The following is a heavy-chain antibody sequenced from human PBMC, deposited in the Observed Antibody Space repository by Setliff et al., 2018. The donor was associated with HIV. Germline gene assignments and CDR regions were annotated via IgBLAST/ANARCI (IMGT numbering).Heavy chain of an antibody. Sequence: ASVKVSCKASGYTFTTYYIHWVRQAPGQGLEWMGILNPSEGTTSFAQKFQGRVTMTRDTSTSTVYMDLSSLRADDTAVYYCVRESGYSSSWYKGHDAFDIWGQGTMVTVSS. J-gene: IGHJ3*02. V-gene: IGHV1-46*01. D-gene: IGHD6-13*01. CDR2: LNPSEGTT. CDR3: VRESGYSSSWYKGHDAFDI. CDR1: GYTFTTYY.